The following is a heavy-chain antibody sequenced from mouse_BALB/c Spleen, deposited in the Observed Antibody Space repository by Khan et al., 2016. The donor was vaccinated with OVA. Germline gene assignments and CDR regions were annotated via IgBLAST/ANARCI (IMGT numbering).Heavy chain of an antibody. CDR3: ARDGSRYNYAMDY. CDR2: ISYSGST. Sequence: EVQLQELGPGLVKPSQSLSLTCTVTGYSITSDYAWNWIRQFPGNKLEWMGYISYSGSTNYNPALKSRISITRDTSKNQVFLQLNSVTTEDTATYYCARDGSRYNYAMDYWGQGTSVTVSS. CDR1: GYSITSDYA. J-gene: IGHJ4*01. D-gene: IGHD2-3*01. V-gene: IGHV3-2*02.